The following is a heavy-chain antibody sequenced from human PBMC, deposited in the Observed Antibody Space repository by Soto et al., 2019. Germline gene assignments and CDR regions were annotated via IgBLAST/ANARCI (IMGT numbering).Heavy chain of an antibody. V-gene: IGHV1-3*01. CDR1: GYTFTSYA. D-gene: IGHD3-22*01. Sequence: ASVKVSCKASGYTFTSYAMHWVRQAPGQRLEWMGWINAGNGNTKYSQKFQGRVTITRDTSASTAYMELSSLRSEDTAVYYCARSEVVITLMDYWGQGTLVTVSS. CDR2: INAGNGNT. J-gene: IGHJ4*02. CDR3: ARSEVVITLMDY.